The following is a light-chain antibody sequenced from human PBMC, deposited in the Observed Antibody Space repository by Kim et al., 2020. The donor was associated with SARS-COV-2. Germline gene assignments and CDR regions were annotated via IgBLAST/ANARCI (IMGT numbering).Light chain of an antibody. V-gene: IGKV3-15*01. CDR1: QSLSDR. CDR2: DVS. J-gene: IGKJ5*01. CDR3: QQYLRWPGIT. Sequence: EIVMTQSPATLSVSLGERVTLSCRASQSLSDRLAWYQHKPGQPPRLLMYDVSIRATGIPPRFSGSGSETEFSLTIGSLQSEDFAVYYCQQYLRWPGITFGQGTRLEIK.